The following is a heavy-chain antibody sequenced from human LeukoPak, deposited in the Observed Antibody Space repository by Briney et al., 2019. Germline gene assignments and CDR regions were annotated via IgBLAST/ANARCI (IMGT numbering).Heavy chain of an antibody. CDR2: ISSSSSYI. V-gene: IGHV3-21*01. CDR1: GFTFSSYS. J-gene: IGHJ4*02. D-gene: IGHD4-17*01. CDR3: ARPTVTTLSYFDY. Sequence: GGSLRLSCAASGFTFSSYSMHWVRQAPGKGLEWVSSISSSSSYIYYADSVKGRSTISRDNAKNSLYLQMNSLRAEDTAVYYCARPTVTTLSYFDYWGQGTLVTVSS.